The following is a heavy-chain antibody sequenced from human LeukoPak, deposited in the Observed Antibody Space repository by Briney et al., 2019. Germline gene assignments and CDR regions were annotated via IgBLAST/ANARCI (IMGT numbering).Heavy chain of an antibody. CDR2: ISSSSSTI. CDR3: ARENYYDSSGDY. CDR1: GFTVSSTY. D-gene: IGHD3-22*01. Sequence: GGSLRLSCAASGFTVSSTYMSWVRQAPGKGLEWVSYISSSSSTIYYADSVRGRFTISRDNAKNSLYLQMNSLRAEDTAVYYCARENYYDSSGDYWGQGTLVTVSS. J-gene: IGHJ4*02. V-gene: IGHV3-48*01.